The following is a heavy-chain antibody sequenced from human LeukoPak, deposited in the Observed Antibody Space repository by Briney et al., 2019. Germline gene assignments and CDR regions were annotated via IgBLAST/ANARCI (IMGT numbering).Heavy chain of an antibody. D-gene: IGHD4-23*01. CDR3: ARARYGGNRYFDY. Sequence: PSETLSLTCAVYGGSFSGYYWSWIRQPPGKGLEWIGEINHSGSTNYNPSLKSRVTISVDTSKNQFPLKLSSVTAADTAVYYCARARYGGNRYFDYWGQGALVTVSS. J-gene: IGHJ4*02. CDR1: GGSFSGYY. CDR2: INHSGST. V-gene: IGHV4-34*01.